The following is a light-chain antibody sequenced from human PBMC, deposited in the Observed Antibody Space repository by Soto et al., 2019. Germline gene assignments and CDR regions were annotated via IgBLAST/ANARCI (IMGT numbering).Light chain of an antibody. Sequence: LTQSPGTLSLSPGERATLSCRASQSVSSSALAWYQQKPGKAPKLLIYAASSWESGVPSRFSGSGSGTDFTLTISSLQPEDFATYYCQQFNSYPTFGQGTKLEIK. V-gene: IGKV1-13*02. J-gene: IGKJ2*01. CDR3: QQFNSYPT. CDR2: AAS. CDR1: QSVSSSA.